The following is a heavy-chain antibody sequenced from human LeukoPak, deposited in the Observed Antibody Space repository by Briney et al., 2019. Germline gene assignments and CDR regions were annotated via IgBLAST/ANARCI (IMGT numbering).Heavy chain of an antibody. CDR1: GYTFTSYG. V-gene: IGHV1-18*01. CDR3: ARDPGYYDSSGSCWF. Sequence: GASVKVSCKASGYTFTSYGISWVRQARGQGLEWRGWISAYNGKTNYAQKLKGRVTMNTETSTRTAYMEMRRLRSDDTAVYYCARDPGYYDSSGSCWFWGQGTLVTVSS. CDR2: ISAYNGKT. D-gene: IGHD3-22*01. J-gene: IGHJ4*02.